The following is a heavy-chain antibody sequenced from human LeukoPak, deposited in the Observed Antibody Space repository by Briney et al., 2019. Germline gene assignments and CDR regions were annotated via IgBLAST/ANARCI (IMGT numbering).Heavy chain of an antibody. CDR3: ARGRRYCSSTSCYTQKAYYFDY. CDR1: GGSFSVYY. J-gene: IGHJ4*02. Sequence: PSETLSLTCAVYGGSFSVYYWSSIRPPPGEGLEWIGEINHSGSTNYNPSLKSRVTISVDTSKNQFSLKLSSVTAADTAVYYCARGRRYCSSTSCYTQKAYYFDYWGQGTLVTVSS. D-gene: IGHD2-2*02. CDR2: INHSGST. V-gene: IGHV4-34*01.